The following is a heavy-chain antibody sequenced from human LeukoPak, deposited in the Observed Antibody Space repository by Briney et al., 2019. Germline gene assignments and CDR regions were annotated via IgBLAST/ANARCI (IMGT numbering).Heavy chain of an antibody. D-gene: IGHD2-2*02. Sequence: SETLSLTCAVSGGSISSSNWWSWVRQPPGKGLEWIGEIYHSGSTNYNPSLKSRVTISVDTSKNQFSLKLSSVTAADTAVYYCASTKERDQLLYSAFDIWGQGTMVTVSS. CDR3: ASTKERDQLLYSAFDI. V-gene: IGHV4-4*02. CDR1: GGSISSSNW. CDR2: IYHSGST. J-gene: IGHJ3*02.